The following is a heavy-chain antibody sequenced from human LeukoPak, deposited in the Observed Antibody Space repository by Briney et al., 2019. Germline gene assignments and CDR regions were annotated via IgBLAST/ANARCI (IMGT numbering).Heavy chain of an antibody. CDR2: IYYSGST. D-gene: IGHD6-13*01. V-gene: IGHV4-59*01. Sequence: PSETLSLTCTVSGGSISSYYWSWIRQPPGKGLEWIGYIYYSGSTNYNPSLKSRVTISVDTSKNQFSLKLSSVTAADTAVYYCARVMVAAAGTGVYYGMDVWGQGTTVTVS. CDR1: GGSISSYY. CDR3: ARVMVAAAGTGVYYGMDV. J-gene: IGHJ6*02.